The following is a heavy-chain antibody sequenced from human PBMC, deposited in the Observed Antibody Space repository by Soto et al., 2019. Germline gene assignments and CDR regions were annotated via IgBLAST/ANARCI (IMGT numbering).Heavy chain of an antibody. CDR2: VSDSGAKT. D-gene: IGHD3-10*01. J-gene: IGHJ4*02. CDR1: GFTFRTNP. Sequence: QTGGSLRLSCVASGFTFRTNPMSWVRQAPGKGLEWVSGVSDSGAKTYYADSVKGRFTVSRDNSKNTLYLEMKSLRAEDTAVYYCAKDFQFGGSGTGYFDNWGQGTLVTAPQ. CDR3: AKDFQFGGSGTGYFDN. V-gene: IGHV3-23*01.